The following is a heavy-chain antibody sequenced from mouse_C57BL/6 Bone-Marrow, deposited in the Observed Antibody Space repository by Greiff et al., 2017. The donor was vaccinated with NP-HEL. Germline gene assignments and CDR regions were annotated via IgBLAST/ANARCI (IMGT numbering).Heavy chain of an antibody. J-gene: IGHJ2*01. CDR1: GYTFTSYW. CDR3: ARGVDGSSYLNFDY. V-gene: IGHV1-72*01. CDR2: IDPNSGGT. Sequence: VQLQEPGAELVKPGASVKLSCKASGYTFTSYWMHWVKQRPGRGLEWIGRIDPNSGGTKYNEKFKSKATLTVDKPSSTAYMQLSSLTSEDSAVYYCARGVDGSSYLNFDYWGQGTTLTVSS. D-gene: IGHD1-1*01.